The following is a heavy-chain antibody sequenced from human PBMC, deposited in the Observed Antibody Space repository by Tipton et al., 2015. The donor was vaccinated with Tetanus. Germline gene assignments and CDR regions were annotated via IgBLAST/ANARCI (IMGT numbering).Heavy chain of an antibody. V-gene: IGHV3-30-3*01. CDR3: AREDGGPTLDYFDS. CDR2: ITFDGGTK. Sequence: SLRLSCAASGFTFTRYAMHWVRQAPGKGLEWVAVITFDGGTKYYADSVKGRFTLSRGNSQNTLYLQMNSLKVEDTAVYYCAREDGGPTLDYFDSWGQGALVIVSS. CDR1: GFTFTRYA. J-gene: IGHJ4*02. D-gene: IGHD3-16*01.